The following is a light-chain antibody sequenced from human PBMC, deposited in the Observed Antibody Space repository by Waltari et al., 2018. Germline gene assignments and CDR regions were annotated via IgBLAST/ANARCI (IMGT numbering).Light chain of an antibody. V-gene: IGKV4-1*01. Sequence: DIVMTQSPDSLAVSLGERATINCKSSQSVLYSSNNKNYLAWYQQKPGQPPKLLIYWASTRESGVPERFSGSGSGTDFTLTISSLQAEDVAVYYCQQYYSTHRTFGQGTKVEIK. CDR1: QSVLYSSNNKNY. CDR3: QQYYSTHRT. J-gene: IGKJ1*01. CDR2: WAS.